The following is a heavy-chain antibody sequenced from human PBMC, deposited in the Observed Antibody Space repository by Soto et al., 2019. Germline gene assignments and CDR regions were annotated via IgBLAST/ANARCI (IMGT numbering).Heavy chain of an antibody. CDR3: ARDLWGYCGADCYPLDV. CDR1: GGSISSYY. J-gene: IGHJ6*02. CDR2: MYNTGST. Sequence: SVTLSVTCTVCGGSISSYYWRWIPPPPGKGLEWIGYMYNTGSTIYNPSLKSRVTISVDTSKNQFSLKLNSVTAADTAVYYCARDLWGYCGADCYPLDVWGQGTTVTVS. D-gene: IGHD2-21*02. V-gene: IGHV4-59*01.